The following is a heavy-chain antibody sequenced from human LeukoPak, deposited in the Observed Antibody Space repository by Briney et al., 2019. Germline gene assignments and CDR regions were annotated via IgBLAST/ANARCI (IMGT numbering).Heavy chain of an antibody. D-gene: IGHD4-23*01. Sequence: ASVTVSCKASGYTFTSYGISWVRQAPGQGLEWMGWISAYNGNTNYAQKLQGRVTMTTDTSTSTAYMELRSLRSDDTAVYYCARDEDYGGNGGYFDYWGQGTLVTVSS. CDR3: ARDEDYGGNGGYFDY. V-gene: IGHV1-18*01. J-gene: IGHJ4*02. CDR1: GYTFTSYG. CDR2: ISAYNGNT.